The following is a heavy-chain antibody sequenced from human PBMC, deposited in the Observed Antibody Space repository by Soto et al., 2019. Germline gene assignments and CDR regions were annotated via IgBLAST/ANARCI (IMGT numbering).Heavy chain of an antibody. CDR3: AKRGYCSSTSCDYPNYYYYYMDV. V-gene: IGHV3-23*01. CDR1: GFTFSSYA. Sequence: GGSLRLSCAASGFTFSSYAMSWVRQAPGKGLEWVSAISGSGGSTYYADSVKGRFTISRDNSKNTLYLQMNSLRAEDTAVYYCAKRGYCSSTSCDYPNYYYYYMDVWGKGTTVTVSS. D-gene: IGHD2-2*01. CDR2: ISGSGGST. J-gene: IGHJ6*03.